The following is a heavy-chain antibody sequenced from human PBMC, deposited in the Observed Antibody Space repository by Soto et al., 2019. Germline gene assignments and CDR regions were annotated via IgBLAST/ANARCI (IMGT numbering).Heavy chain of an antibody. CDR2: VSGSGGNT. CDR1: GFTFSSYA. V-gene: IGHV3-23*01. D-gene: IGHD6-19*01. Sequence: GVLRLSCAASGFTFSSYAMSWVRQAPGKGLEWVSTVSGSGGNTYYADSVKGRFTISRDNSENTLYVQMISLRAEDMAIYYCAKGPHSSGWHYFDYWGQGTLVTVSS. CDR3: AKGPHSSGWHYFDY. J-gene: IGHJ4*02.